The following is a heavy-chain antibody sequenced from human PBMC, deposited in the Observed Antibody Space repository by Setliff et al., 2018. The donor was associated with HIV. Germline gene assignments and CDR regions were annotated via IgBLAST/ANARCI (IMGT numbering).Heavy chain of an antibody. J-gene: IGHJ4*02. V-gene: IGHV4-4*08. CDR3: ARGSFIGDYYYFDY. D-gene: IGHD3-10*01. CDR2: IYTSGST. Sequence: SETLSLTCTVSGGSISTYFWTWIRQPPGKGLEWIGYIYTSGSTNYNPSLKSRVTISVDTSKNQLSLKLSSVTAADTAVYYCARGSFIGDYYYFDYWGQGTLVTVSS. CDR1: GGSISTYF.